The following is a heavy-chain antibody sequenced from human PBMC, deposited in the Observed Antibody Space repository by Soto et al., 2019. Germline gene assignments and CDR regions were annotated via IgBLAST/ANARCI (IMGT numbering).Heavy chain of an antibody. V-gene: IGHV1-69*13. CDR2: IIPIFGTA. CDR1: GGTFSSYA. Sequence: SVKVSCKASGGTFSSYAISWVRQAPGQGLEWMGGIIPIFGTANYAQKFQGRVTITADESTSTAYMELSSLRSEDTAVYYCARDLGRSYYYDSSGYYDYSGPGTLVTVSS. D-gene: IGHD3-22*01. CDR3: ARDLGRSYYYDSSGYYDY. J-gene: IGHJ4*02.